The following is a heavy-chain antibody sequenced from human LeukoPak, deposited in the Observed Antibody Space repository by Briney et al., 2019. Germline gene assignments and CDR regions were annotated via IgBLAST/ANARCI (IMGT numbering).Heavy chain of an antibody. CDR2: IYTSGST. J-gene: IGHJ5*02. CDR1: GNSFGNYY. V-gene: IGHV4-4*07. Sequence: SETLSLTCTVSGNSFGNYYWSWIRQPAGKGLEWIGRIYTSGSTTYNPSLKSRVTMSVDTSKNQFSLKLSSVTAADTAVYYCVRGGVVVPAAIISYTGLDPWGQGTLVTVSS. CDR3: VRGGVVVPAAIISYTGLDP. D-gene: IGHD2-2*01.